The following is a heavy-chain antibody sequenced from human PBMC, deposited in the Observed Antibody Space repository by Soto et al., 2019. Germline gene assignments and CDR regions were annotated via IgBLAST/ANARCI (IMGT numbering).Heavy chain of an antibody. CDR2: IVVGSGNT. CDR1: GFTFTSSA. Sequence: SVKVSCKASGFTFTSSAVQWVRQARGQRLEWIGWIVVGSGNTNYAQKFQERVTITRDMSTSTAYMELSSLRSEDTAVYYCAAPPPNSGSYYHAFDIWGQGTMVTVSS. V-gene: IGHV1-58*01. D-gene: IGHD1-26*01. CDR3: AAPPPNSGSYYHAFDI. J-gene: IGHJ3*02.